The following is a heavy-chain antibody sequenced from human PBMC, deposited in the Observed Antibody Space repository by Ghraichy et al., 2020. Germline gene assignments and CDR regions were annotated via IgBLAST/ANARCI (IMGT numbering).Heavy chain of an antibody. CDR1: GFIFSSHW. D-gene: IGHD6-19*01. V-gene: IGHV3-7*03. Sequence: GESLRLSCAGSGFIFSSHWMSWVRQAPGKGLEWVANIKPDGSEKFYVDSVKGRFSISRDNAKNSLYLQMNSLRAEDTAVYYCARDSTAVGIDYWGQGARVFVSS. J-gene: IGHJ4*02. CDR3: ARDSTAVGIDY. CDR2: IKPDGSEK.